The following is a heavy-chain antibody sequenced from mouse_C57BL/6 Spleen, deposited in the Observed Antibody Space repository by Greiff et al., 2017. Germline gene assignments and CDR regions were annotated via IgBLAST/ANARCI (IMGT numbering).Heavy chain of an antibody. CDR2: IYPGDGDT. CDR1: GYAFSSSW. CDR3: ARGGGANWDDWFAY. Sequence: QVQLQQSGPELVKPGASVKISCKASGYAFSSSWMNWVKQRPGKGLEWIGRIYPGDGDTNYNGKFKGKATLTADKSSSTAYMQLRSLTSEDSAVYLCARGGGANWDDWFAYWGQGTLVTVSA. D-gene: IGHD4-1*01. V-gene: IGHV1-82*01. J-gene: IGHJ3*01.